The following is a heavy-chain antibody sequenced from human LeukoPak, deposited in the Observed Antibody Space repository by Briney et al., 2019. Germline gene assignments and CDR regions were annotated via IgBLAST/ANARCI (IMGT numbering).Heavy chain of an antibody. CDR3: ARADYSNYLDY. D-gene: IGHD4-11*01. Sequence: GASVKVSCKASVGTFSSYAISWVRQAPGQGLEWMGGIIPIFGTAKYAQKFQGRVTITADESTSTAYMELSSQRSEDAAVYCCARADYSNYLDYWGQETLVTVSS. CDR1: VGTFSSYA. CDR2: IIPIFGTA. J-gene: IGHJ4*02. V-gene: IGHV1-69*13.